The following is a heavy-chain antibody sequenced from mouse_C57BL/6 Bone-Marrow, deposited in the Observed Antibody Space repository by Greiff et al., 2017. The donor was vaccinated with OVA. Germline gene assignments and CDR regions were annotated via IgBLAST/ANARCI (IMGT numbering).Heavy chain of an antibody. CDR1: GYTFPNFW. Sequence: QVQLPQSGAELVRPGTSVKMSCTASGYTFPNFWIGWAKQRPGYGLEWIGDIYPGGGYTNYNEKFKGKATLTTEKSSSTAYMQFSSLTSEDSAIYYCAREHYGSSYGYFGVWGTGTTVTVSS. V-gene: IGHV1-63*01. CDR2: IYPGGGYT. CDR3: AREHYGSSYGYFGV. J-gene: IGHJ1*03. D-gene: IGHD1-1*01.